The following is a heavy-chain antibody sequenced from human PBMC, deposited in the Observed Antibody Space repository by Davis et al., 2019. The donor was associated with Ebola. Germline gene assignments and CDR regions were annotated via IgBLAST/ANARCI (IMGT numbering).Heavy chain of an antibody. V-gene: IGHV3-66*01. D-gene: IGHD3-10*01. J-gene: IGHJ5*02. CDR3: ATFTMVRGVITWFDP. CDR2: IYSGGST. CDR1: GFTFSSYS. Sequence: GGSLRLSCAASGFTFSSYSMNWVRQAPGKGLEWVSVIYSGGSTYYADSVKGRFTISRDNSKNTLYLQMNSLRAEDTAVYYCATFTMVRGVITWFDPWGQGTLVTVSS.